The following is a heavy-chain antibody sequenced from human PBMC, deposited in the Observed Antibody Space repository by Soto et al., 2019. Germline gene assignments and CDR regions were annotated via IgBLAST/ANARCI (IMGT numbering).Heavy chain of an antibody. Sequence: SVKVSCKASGGTFSSYAISWVRQAPGQGLEWMGGIIPIFGTANYAQKFQGRVTITADESTSTAYMELSSLRSEDTAVYYCERCPTGNSVGAFDIWGQGTMVTVS. CDR3: ERCPTGNSVGAFDI. J-gene: IGHJ3*02. V-gene: IGHV1-69*13. CDR2: IIPIFGTA. CDR1: GGTFSSYA. D-gene: IGHD1-1*01.